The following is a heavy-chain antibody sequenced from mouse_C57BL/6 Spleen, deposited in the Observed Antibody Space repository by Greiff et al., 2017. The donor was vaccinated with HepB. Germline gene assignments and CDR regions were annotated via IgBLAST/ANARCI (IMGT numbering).Heavy chain of an antibody. J-gene: IGHJ4*01. CDR3: ARRRDGYLYAMDY. CDR2: IDPSDSYT. CDR1: GYTFTSYW. D-gene: IGHD2-3*01. V-gene: IGHV1-69*01. Sequence: QVQLQQPGAELVMPGASVKLSCKASGYTFTSYWMHWVKQRPGQGLEWIGEIDPSDSYTNYNQKFKGKSTLTVDKSSSTAYMQLSSLTSEDSAVYYCARRRDGYLYAMDYWGQGTSVTVSS.